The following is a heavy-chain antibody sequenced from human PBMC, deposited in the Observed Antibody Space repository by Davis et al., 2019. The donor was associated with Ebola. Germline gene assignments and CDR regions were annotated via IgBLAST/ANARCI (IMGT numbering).Heavy chain of an antibody. CDR2: IYPGDSDT. D-gene: IGHD2-2*01. CDR1: GYSFTSYW. CDR3: ARVMVVVPAHNAFDI. J-gene: IGHJ3*02. V-gene: IGHV5-51*01. Sequence: GESLKISCKGSGYSFTSYWIGWVRQMPGKGLEWMGIIYPGDSDTRYSPSFQGQVTISADKSTSTAYLQWSSLKASDTAMYYCARVMVVVPAHNAFDIWGQGTMVTVSS.